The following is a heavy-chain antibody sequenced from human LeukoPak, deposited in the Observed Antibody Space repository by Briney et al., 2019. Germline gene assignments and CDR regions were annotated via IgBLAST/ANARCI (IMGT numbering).Heavy chain of an antibody. D-gene: IGHD3-10*01. CDR2: ISSSGSTI. CDR3: ARDFGGFGELLPGYFDY. CDR1: GFTFSSYE. J-gene: IGHJ4*02. V-gene: IGHV3-48*03. Sequence: GGSLRLSCAASGFTFSSYEMNWVRQAPGKGLEWVSYISSSGSTIYYADSVKGRFTISRDNAKNSLYLQMNSLRVEDSAVYYCARDFGGFGELLPGYFDYWGQGTLVTVSS.